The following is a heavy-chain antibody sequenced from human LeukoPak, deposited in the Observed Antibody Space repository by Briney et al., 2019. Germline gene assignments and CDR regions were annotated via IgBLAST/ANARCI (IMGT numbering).Heavy chain of an antibody. CDR2: INGDGSRR. D-gene: IGHD3-22*01. J-gene: IGHJ4*02. CDR1: GFIFTSHW. V-gene: IGHV3-74*01. CDR3: ARDQGYYYYDSSGFDY. Sequence: GGSLRLSCAASGFIFTSHWMFWVRQVPGKGLVWVSRINGDGSRREYADSVKGRFTISRDNAKNSLYLQMNSLRAEDTAVYYCARDQGYYYYDSSGFDYWGQGTLVTVSS.